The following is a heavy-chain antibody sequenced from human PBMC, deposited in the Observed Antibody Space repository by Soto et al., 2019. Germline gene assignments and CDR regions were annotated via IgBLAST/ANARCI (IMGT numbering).Heavy chain of an antibody. V-gene: IGHV1-69*05. Sequence: QVQLVQSGAEVKKPGSSVKVSCKASGGTFSSSAFSWVRQAPGQGLEWMGGIIPLFRTPDYGQRFQGRVTXTXDXXAGTVYRELRGLRSEDTAVYFCARDKGRQQLGGNYYYITDIWGQGTTVTVSS. D-gene: IGHD3-3*02. J-gene: IGHJ6*02. CDR3: ARDKGRQQLGGNYYYITDI. CDR1: GGTFSSSA. CDR2: IIPLFRTP.